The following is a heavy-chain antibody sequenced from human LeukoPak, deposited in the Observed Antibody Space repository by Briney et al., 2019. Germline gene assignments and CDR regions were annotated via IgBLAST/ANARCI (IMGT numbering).Heavy chain of an antibody. Sequence: SETLSLTCTVSGGSINSSSYYWGWIRQPPGKGLEWIGSIYYSGITYYNPSLKSRVTISVDTSNNQFSLKLTSVTAADTAVYYCARRNYFDSSGYTYWGQGTLVTVSS. J-gene: IGHJ4*02. CDR1: GGSINSSSYY. D-gene: IGHD3-22*01. CDR2: IYYSGIT. CDR3: ARRNYFDSSGYTY. V-gene: IGHV4-39*01.